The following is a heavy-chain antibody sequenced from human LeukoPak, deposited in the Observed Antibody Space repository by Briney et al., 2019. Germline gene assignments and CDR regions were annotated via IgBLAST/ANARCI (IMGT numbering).Heavy chain of an antibody. D-gene: IGHD1-26*01. V-gene: IGHV3-30-3*01. CDR3: AIPYSGSYSSRTDY. CDR1: GFTFSSYA. Sequence: GGSLRLSCAASGFTFSSYAMHWVRQAPGKGLEWVAVISYDGSNKYYADSVKGRFTISRDNSKNTLYLQMNSLRAEDTAIYYCAIPYSGSYSSRTDYWGQGTLVTVSS. CDR2: ISYDGSNK. J-gene: IGHJ4*02.